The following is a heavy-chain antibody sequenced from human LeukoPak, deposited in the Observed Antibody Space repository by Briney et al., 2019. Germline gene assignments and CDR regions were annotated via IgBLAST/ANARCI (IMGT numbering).Heavy chain of an antibody. Sequence: SETLSLTCTVSGGSISPYYWSWIRQSPGKGLEWIGYIYSSGSANYNPSLKSRATISVDTSKNQFSLKLSSVTAADTAVYYCARMGGYSGYATHWGQGTLVTVSS. J-gene: IGHJ4*02. CDR3: ARMGGYSGYATH. D-gene: IGHD5-12*01. CDR1: GGSISPYY. CDR2: IYSSGSA. V-gene: IGHV4-59*08.